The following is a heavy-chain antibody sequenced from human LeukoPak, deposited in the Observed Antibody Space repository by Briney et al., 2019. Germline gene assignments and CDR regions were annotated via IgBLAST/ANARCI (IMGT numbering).Heavy chain of an antibody. CDR2: IYYSGST. CDR1: GGSISGYY. Sequence: SETLSLTCTVSGGSISGYYYNWIPQPPGKGLEWIGYIYYSGSTNYNPSLKSRLTISLDTSKNQFSLKLSSVTTADTAVYYCARSVVTLYWYFDLWGRGTLVTVSS. J-gene: IGHJ2*01. D-gene: IGHD4-23*01. V-gene: IGHV4-59*01. CDR3: ARSVVTLYWYFDL.